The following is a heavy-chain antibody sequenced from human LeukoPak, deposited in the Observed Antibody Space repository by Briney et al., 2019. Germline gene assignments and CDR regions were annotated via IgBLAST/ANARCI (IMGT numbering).Heavy chain of an antibody. CDR1: GFTFSSYA. CDR2: ISGSGGST. CDR3: AKDLLGLSYLYYYYMHV. J-gene: IGHJ6*03. V-gene: IGHV3-23*01. D-gene: IGHD3-16*02. Sequence: AAGYLTLSCAASGFTFSSYAMSWVRQAPGQGLEWVSTISGSGGSTYYADSVKGRFTISRYNSKNTLYLQMNSLRAEHTAVYYCAKDLLGLSYLYYYYMHVWGKGTTVTVS.